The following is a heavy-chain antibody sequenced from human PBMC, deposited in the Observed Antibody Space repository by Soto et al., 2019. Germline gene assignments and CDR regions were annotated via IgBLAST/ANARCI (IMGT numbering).Heavy chain of an antibody. D-gene: IGHD3-16*02. Sequence: GGSLRLSCAASGFTFSSYAMSWVRQAPGKGLEWVSYIMPGSSHIFYADSVKGRFTISRDNAKNSLYLQMNSLRAEDTAVYYCARDAQGVYDYVWGNYRPEYYFDYWGQGTLVTVSS. J-gene: IGHJ4*02. CDR2: IMPGSSHI. V-gene: IGHV3-21*05. CDR3: ARDAQGVYDYVWGNYRPEYYFDY. CDR1: GFTFSSYA.